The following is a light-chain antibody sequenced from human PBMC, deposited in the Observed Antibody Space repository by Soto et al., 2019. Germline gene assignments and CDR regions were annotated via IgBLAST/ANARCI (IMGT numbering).Light chain of an antibody. CDR1: SSDVAAYKS. V-gene: IGLV2-14*01. CDR2: DVN. CDR3: NSYTTSGNRI. J-gene: IGLJ2*01. Sequence: QSVLTQPASVSGSPGQTITISCTGTSSDVAAYKSVSWYQHHPGKVPKLIIYDVNIRPSGVSDRFSGSKSGNTASLTISGLQGEDEADYYCNSYTTSGNRIFGAGTKLTVL.